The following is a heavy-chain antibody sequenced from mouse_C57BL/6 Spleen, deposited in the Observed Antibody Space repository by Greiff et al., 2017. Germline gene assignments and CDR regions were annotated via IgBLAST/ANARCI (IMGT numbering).Heavy chain of an antibody. CDR3: AKGGGVRRGDY. J-gene: IGHJ2*01. Sequence: QVHVKQPGAELVKPGASVKLSCKASGYTFTSYWMQWVKQRPGQGLEWIGEIDPSDSYTNYNQKFKGKATLTVDTASSTAYMQLSSLTSEDSAVYYCAKGGGVRRGDYWGQGTTLTVSS. CDR2: IDPSDSYT. CDR1: GYTFTSYW. D-gene: IGHD2-14*01. V-gene: IGHV1-50*01.